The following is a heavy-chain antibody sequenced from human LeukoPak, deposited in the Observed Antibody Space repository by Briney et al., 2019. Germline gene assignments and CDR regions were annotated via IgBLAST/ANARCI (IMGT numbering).Heavy chain of an antibody. CDR2: INWNGDNI. V-gene: IGHV3-9*01. D-gene: IGHD3-10*01. CDR1: GFTFDDHA. CDR3: AKDGLLLWYGELFD. Sequence: GGSLRLSCAASGFTFDDHAMHWVRQAPGKGLEWVSGINWNGDNIAYADSVRGRFTISRDNAMNSLYLQMNTLRAEDTAVYYCAKDGLLLWYGELFDWGQGTLVTVSS. J-gene: IGHJ4*02.